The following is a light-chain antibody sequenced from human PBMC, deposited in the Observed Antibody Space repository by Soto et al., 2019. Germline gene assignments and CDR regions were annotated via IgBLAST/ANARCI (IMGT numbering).Light chain of an antibody. CDR3: QQYGSSPHT. V-gene: IGKV3-20*01. J-gene: IGKJ2*01. Sequence: EIVLTQSPGTLSLSPGERATLSCRASQSVSNNYLAWYQQKPGQAPRRLIYGASSRATGIPDRFSGSGSGTDFTLTISRLEPEDFAVYYCQQYGSSPHTFGQGTKVDIK. CDR2: GAS. CDR1: QSVSNNY.